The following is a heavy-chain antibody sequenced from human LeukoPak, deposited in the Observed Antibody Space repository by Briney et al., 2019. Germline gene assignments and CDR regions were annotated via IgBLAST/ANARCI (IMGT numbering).Heavy chain of an antibody. Sequence: PGGSLRLSCAASGFTVTNNYMTWVRQAPGKGLEWVSVISSGGNTYYADSVKGRFTISRDNSKNTVYLQMSGLRAEDTAVYYCAREVRGYYFDYWGQGTLVTASS. CDR3: AREVRGYYFDY. J-gene: IGHJ4*02. CDR2: ISSGGNT. D-gene: IGHD5-12*01. CDR1: GFTVTNNY. V-gene: IGHV3-53*01.